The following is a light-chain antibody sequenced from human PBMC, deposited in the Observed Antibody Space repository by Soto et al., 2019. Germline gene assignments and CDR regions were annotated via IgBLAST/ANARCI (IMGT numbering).Light chain of an antibody. Sequence: QSALTQPASVSGSPGQSITISCTGSSSDLGGFNYVSWYQIHPGKAPRLIVYEVSNRPSGVSNRFSGSKSGNTAYLAVSGLQAEDEADYYCTSYAGSNNLLFGGGTKLTVL. CDR1: SSDLGGFNY. V-gene: IGLV2-14*01. CDR2: EVS. CDR3: TSYAGSNNLL. J-gene: IGLJ2*01.